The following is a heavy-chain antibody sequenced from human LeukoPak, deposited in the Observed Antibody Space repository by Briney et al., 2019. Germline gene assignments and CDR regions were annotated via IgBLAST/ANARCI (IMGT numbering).Heavy chain of an antibody. CDR2: IKEDGSQR. CDR3: AREFYDDYVYDY. J-gene: IGHJ4*02. Sequence: GGSLRLSCGASGFSFSRDWMSWVRQVPGKGLEGVANIKEDGSQRYYADSVKGRFTISIDNAKDSLYLQMNSMRVEDTAVYYCAREFYDDYVYDYWGQGTLVTVSS. V-gene: IGHV3-7*03. CDR1: GFSFSRDW. D-gene: IGHD3-10*02.